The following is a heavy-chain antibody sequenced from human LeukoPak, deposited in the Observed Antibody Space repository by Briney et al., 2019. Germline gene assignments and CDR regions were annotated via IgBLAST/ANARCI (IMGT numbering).Heavy chain of an antibody. J-gene: IGHJ4*02. CDR1: GFTFSSYA. D-gene: IGHD4-17*01. CDR3: AKRALTTNFDS. Sequence: QTGGSLRLSCAASGFTFSSYAMSWVRQAPGKGLEWVSSISGGGGITYYADSVKGRFTISRDNSKNTLYLHLGSLRAEDTAVYYCAKRALTTNFDSWGQGTLVTVSS. CDR2: ISGGGGIT. V-gene: IGHV3-23*01.